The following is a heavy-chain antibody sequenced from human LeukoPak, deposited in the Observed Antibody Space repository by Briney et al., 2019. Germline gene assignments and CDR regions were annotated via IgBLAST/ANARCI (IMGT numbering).Heavy chain of an antibody. D-gene: IGHD3-10*01. V-gene: IGHV4-39*07. Sequence: PSETLSLTCTVSGGFISSSNYYWGWIRQSTGKGLEWMGSIHYSGSTYYNPPLKSRITISVDMSKKHFSLKLSSVTAADTAVYYCARAAWEMGVRGVTDYYYMDVWGKGTTVTVSS. CDR1: GGFISSSNYY. J-gene: IGHJ6*03. CDR2: IHYSGST. CDR3: ARAAWEMGVRGVTDYYYMDV.